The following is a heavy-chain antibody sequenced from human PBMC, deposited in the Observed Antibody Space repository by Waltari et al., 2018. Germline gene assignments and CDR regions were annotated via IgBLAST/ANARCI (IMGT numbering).Heavy chain of an antibody. CDR3: ASGQVLQQLVRGEDDY. CDR1: GFTCRSYR. D-gene: IGHD6-13*01. V-gene: IGHV3-21*01. J-gene: IGHJ4*02. Sequence: EVQLVESGGGLVKPGGCLRLCCAASGFTCRSYRMNWLRQAPGKGLEWVSSISSSSSYIYYADSVKGRFTISRDNAKNSLYLQMNSLRAEDTAVYYCASGQVLQQLVRGEDDYWGQGTLVTVSS. CDR2: ISSSSSYI.